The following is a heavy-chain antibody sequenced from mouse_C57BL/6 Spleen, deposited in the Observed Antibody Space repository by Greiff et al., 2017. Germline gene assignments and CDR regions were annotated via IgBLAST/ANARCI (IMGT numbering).Heavy chain of an antibody. CDR3: TRKAGDGYPWFAY. J-gene: IGHJ3*01. CDR2: IDPETGGT. Sequence: QVQLKQSGAELVRPGASVTLSCKASGYTFTDYEMHWVKQTPVHGLEWIGAIDPETGGTAYNQKFKGKAILTADKSSSTAYMELRSLTSEDSAVYYCTRKAGDGYPWFAYWGQGTLVTVSA. V-gene: IGHV1-15*01. CDR1: GYTFTDYE. D-gene: IGHD2-3*01.